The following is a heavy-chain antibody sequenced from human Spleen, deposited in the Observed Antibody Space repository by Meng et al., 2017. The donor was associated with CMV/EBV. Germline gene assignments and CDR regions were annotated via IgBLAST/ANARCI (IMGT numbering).Heavy chain of an antibody. D-gene: IGHD3-9*01. CDR3: ARGYFVDWFPNRFDY. J-gene: IGHJ4*02. V-gene: IGHV1-2*02. CDR2: INPNSGGT. CDR1: GYTFTGYY. Sequence: VQLVQSGAGVKKPGASVKVSCKASGYTFTGYYMHWVRQAPGQGLEWMGWINPNSGGTNYAQKFQGRVTMTRDTSISTAYMELSRLRSDDTAVYYCARGYFVDWFPNRFDYWGQGTLVTVSS.